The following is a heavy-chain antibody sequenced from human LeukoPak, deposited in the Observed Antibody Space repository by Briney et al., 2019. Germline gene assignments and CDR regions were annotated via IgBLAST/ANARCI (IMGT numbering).Heavy chain of an antibody. V-gene: IGHV5-51*01. CDR1: GYSFTSHW. CDR3: ARGEIVGGSTSNFDY. Sequence: GESLRISCKGSGYSFTSHWIGWVRQMTGKGLEWMGLIYPSDSDTRYSPSFQGQVTISADKSISTAYLHWSSLKASDTAMYYCARGEIVGGSTSNFDYWGQGALVTVSS. J-gene: IGHJ4*02. D-gene: IGHD1-26*01. CDR2: IYPSDSDT.